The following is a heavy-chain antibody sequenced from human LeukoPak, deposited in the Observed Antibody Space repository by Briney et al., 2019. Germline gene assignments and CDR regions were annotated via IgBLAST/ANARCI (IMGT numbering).Heavy chain of an antibody. Sequence: PSESQSLTYTVYARSISSYYWGWTRQPAGKGLEWIGRSYTSVSNNYNTSLKSRVTMSVDMSKTQFSLKLSSVTAADTAVYYCARSVTVTPIHYFDYWGQGTLVTAYS. D-gene: IGHD4-17*01. J-gene: IGHJ4*02. CDR1: ARSISSYY. V-gene: IGHV4-4*07. CDR3: ARSVTVTPIHYFDY. CDR2: SYTSVSN.